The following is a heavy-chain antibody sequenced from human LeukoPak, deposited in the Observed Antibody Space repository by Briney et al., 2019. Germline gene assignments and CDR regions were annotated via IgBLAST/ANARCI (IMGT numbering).Heavy chain of an antibody. J-gene: IGHJ4*02. CDR2: MNPKSGNT. V-gene: IGHV1-8*01. CDR3: ARDGSSSGFDY. D-gene: IGHD6-6*01. CDR1: GYTFTSYD. Sequence: GASVKVSCKASGYTFTSYDINGVRQATGQGLEWMGWMNPKSGNTGYARKFQGRVTMTRNTSISTAYMELSSLRSEDTAVYYCARDGSSSGFDYWGQGTLVTVSS.